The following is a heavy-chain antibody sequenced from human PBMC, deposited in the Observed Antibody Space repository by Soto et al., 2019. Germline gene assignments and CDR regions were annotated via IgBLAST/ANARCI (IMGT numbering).Heavy chain of an antibody. D-gene: IGHD6-13*01. CDR1: GYSFTSYW. V-gene: IGHV5-51*01. J-gene: IGHJ4*02. Sequence: PGESLKISCKGSGYSFTSYWISWVRQMPGKGLEWMGIIFPGDSDTRYSPSFQGQVTISADNSISTAYLHWSSLKASDTAVYYCARASVGSWYLPYQYWGQGTQVTVSS. CDR2: IFPGDSDT. CDR3: ARASVGSWYLPYQY.